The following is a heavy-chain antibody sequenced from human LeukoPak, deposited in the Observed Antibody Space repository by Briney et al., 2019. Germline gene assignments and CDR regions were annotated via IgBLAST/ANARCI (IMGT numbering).Heavy chain of an antibody. CDR3: ASGPEGEFDY. Sequence: EASVKVSCKASGYTFTGYYVHWVRQAPGQGLEWMGWINPNSGGTNHVEKFQGRVTMTRDTSISTAYMELSRLKSDDTAVYYCASGPEGEFDYWGQGTLVTVSS. J-gene: IGHJ4*02. CDR1: GYTFTGYY. D-gene: IGHD1-26*01. CDR2: INPNSGGT. V-gene: IGHV1-2*02.